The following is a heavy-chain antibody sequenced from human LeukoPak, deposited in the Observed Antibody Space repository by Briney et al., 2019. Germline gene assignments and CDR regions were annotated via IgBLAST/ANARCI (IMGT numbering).Heavy chain of an antibody. CDR2: ISTDGSFT. CDR3: AREGSSSGYFDY. D-gene: IGHD6-6*01. CDR1: GFTFSDYY. Sequence: GGSLRLSCAASGFTFSDYYMSWIRQAPGKGLVWISRISTDGSFTNYADSVKGRFTISRDNSRNTLYLQMNSLRAEDTAVYYCAREGSSSGYFDYWGQGTLVTVSS. V-gene: IGHV3-11*05. J-gene: IGHJ4*02.